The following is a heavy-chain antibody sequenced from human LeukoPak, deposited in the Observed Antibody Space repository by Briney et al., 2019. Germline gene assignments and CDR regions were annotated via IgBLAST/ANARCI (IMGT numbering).Heavy chain of an antibody. D-gene: IGHD5-18*01. CDR2: IKSKTDGGTT. CDR3: TTLDTAMVAFDY. J-gene: IGHJ4*02. CDR1: GFTFSNAW. Sequence: GGSLRLSCAASGFTFSNAWMNWVRQAPGKGLEWVGRIKSKTDGGTTDYTAPVKGGFTISRDDSKNTLYLQMNSLKTEDTAVYYCTTLDTAMVAFDYWGQGTLVTVSS. V-gene: IGHV3-15*07.